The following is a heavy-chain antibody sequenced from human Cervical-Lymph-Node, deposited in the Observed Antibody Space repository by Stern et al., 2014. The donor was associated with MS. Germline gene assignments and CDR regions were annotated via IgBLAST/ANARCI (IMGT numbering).Heavy chain of an antibody. CDR3: TVPEYSSIISSSYDY. Sequence: QVQLQQWGAGLLKPSETLSLICAVSGGYFSGYYWSWIRQPPGKGLEWIGEISHPGSPNYNTSLKSRVTISVYTSRNHFSLKISSVTAADTAVYYCTVPEYSSIISSSYDYWGQGTPVTVSS. V-gene: IGHV4-34*01. J-gene: IGHJ4*02. CDR2: ISHPGSP. CDR1: GGYFSGYY. D-gene: IGHD6-6*01.